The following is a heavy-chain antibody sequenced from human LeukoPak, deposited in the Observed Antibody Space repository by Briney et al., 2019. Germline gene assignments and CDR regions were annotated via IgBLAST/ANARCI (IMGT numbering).Heavy chain of an antibody. CDR3: ARRDGYNFPDY. V-gene: IGHV1-18*01. CDR1: GDTFTSYG. CDR2: ISAYNGNT. D-gene: IGHD5-24*01. J-gene: IGHJ4*02. Sequence: ASVKVSCKASGDTFTSYGISGVRQAPGQGLEWMGWISAYNGNTNYAQKLQVRVTMTTDTSTSTAYMELRSLRSDDTAVYYCARRDGYNFPDYWGQGTLVTVSS.